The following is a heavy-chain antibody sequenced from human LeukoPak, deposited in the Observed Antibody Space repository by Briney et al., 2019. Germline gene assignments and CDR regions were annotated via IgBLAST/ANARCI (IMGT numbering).Heavy chain of an antibody. D-gene: IGHD1-20*01. CDR3: ARTLITGYFDY. V-gene: IGHV4-30-4*01. J-gene: IGHJ4*02. CDR1: GGSISSGDYY. CDR2: IYYSGST. Sequence: SETLSLTCTVSGGSISSGDYYWSWIRQPPGKGLEWIRYIYYSGSTYYNPSLKSRVTISVDTSKNQFSLKLSSVTAADTAVYYCARTLITGYFDYWGQGTLVTVSS.